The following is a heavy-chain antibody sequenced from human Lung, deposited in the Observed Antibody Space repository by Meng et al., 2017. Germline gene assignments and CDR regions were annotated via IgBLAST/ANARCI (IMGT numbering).Heavy chain of an antibody. CDR3: ARGQKGYFDL. CDR1: CGSISSSNYY. CDR2: IYNSGST. Sequence: HVQPQVSRPTLVYPSQTLSLNCTVSCGSISSSNYYWSVIRQPPGKGLDWSGHIYNSGSTYYNPSLKSRITISVDTSKNQFSLKLSSVTAADTAVYYCARGQKGYFDLWGRGTLVTVSS. V-gene: IGHV4-30-4*01. J-gene: IGHJ2*01.